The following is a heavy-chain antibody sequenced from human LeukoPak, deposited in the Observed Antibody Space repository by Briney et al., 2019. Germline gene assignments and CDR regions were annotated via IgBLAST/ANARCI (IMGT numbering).Heavy chain of an antibody. CDR3: ARERSGANSYAYWEY. J-gene: IGHJ4*02. V-gene: IGHV1-2*02. CDR1: GYTFTGYY. Sequence: AAVKVSCKASGYTFTGYYMHWVRQAPGQGLEWMGWINVKVVGTNFAQKLQGRVTMNRDTSISTVYTKLSRLRSDDTAVYYCARERSGANSYAYWEYWGQETLVSVSS. CDR2: INVKVVGT. D-gene: IGHD5-18*01.